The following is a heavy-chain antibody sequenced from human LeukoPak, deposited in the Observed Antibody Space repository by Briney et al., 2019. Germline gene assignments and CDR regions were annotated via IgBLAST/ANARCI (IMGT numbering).Heavy chain of an antibody. Sequence: GGSLRLSCAASGFTFSSYWMSWVRQAPGRGLEWVANIKQDGSEKYCVDSVKGRFTISRDNSKNTLYLQMNSLRAEDTAVYYCARDLSGVTGYTYGRGIDYWGQGTLVTVSS. D-gene: IGHD5-18*01. CDR3: ARDLSGVTGYTYGRGIDY. J-gene: IGHJ4*02. V-gene: IGHV3-7*01. CDR2: IKQDGSEK. CDR1: GFTFSSYW.